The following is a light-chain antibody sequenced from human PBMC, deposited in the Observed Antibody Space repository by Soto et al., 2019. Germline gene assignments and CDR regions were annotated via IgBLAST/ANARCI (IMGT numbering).Light chain of an antibody. Sequence: QSALTQPPSVSGSPGQSVTISCTGTSSDVRSYNSVSWYQQPPGTVPKLMIYEVSNRPSGVPDRFSGSKSGNTASLTISGLQAEDEAEYDCSSYTTSNTYVFGTGTKLTVL. V-gene: IGLV2-18*02. J-gene: IGLJ1*01. CDR2: EVS. CDR3: SSYTTSNTYV. CDR1: SSDVRSYNS.